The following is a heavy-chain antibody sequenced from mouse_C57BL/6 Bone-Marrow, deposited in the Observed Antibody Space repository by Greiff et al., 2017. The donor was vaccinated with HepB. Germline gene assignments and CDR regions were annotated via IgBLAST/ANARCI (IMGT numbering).Heavy chain of an antibody. CDR3: ARPYSNPYYFDY. J-gene: IGHJ2*01. CDR1: GFTFSSYG. Sequence: EEQLVESGGDLVKPGGSLKLSCAASGFTFSSYGMSWVRQTPDKRLEWVATISSGGSYTYYPDSVKGRFTISRDNAKNTLYLQMSSLKSEDTAMYYCARPYSNPYYFDYWGQGTTLTVSS. V-gene: IGHV5-6*01. D-gene: IGHD2-5*01. CDR2: ISSGGSYT.